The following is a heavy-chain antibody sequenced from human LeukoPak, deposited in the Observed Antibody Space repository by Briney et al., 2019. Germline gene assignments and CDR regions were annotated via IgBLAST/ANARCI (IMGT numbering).Heavy chain of an antibody. Sequence: PGGSLRLSCAASEFIFSTYIMHWVRQAPGKGLEWVAIISYDGNNKYYADSVKGRFTISRDNSKNTLYLQMNSLRAEDTAVYYCAREYSSGYYRTFDYWGQGTLVTVSS. J-gene: IGHJ4*02. CDR3: AREYSSGYYRTFDY. CDR1: EFIFSTYI. D-gene: IGHD3-22*01. V-gene: IGHV3-30-3*01. CDR2: ISYDGNNK.